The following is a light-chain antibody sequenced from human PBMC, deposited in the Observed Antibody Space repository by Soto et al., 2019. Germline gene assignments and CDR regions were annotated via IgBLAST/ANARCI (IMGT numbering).Light chain of an antibody. CDR1: QSISSY. Sequence: DIQMTHSPSSLSASVGDRVTITFRASQSISSYLNWYQQKPGKAPKLLIYAASSLQSGVPSRFSGSGSGTDFTLTISSLQPDDFATYYCQQYDSYSSGPFGQGTKVDI. J-gene: IGKJ1*01. CDR3: QQYDSYSSGP. V-gene: IGKV1-39*01. CDR2: AAS.